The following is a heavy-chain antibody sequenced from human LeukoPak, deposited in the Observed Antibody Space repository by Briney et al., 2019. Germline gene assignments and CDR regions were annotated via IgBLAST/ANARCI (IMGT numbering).Heavy chain of an antibody. Sequence: AGSLRLPCAASGFTFSSSWMSWVRQAPGKGLEWVATINEVGSDKQYMDSVKGRLSISRDNPKNSLYLQMNSPRAEDTAVYFCARHGNWAFDFWGQGTMVTVSS. CDR3: ARHGNWAFDF. V-gene: IGHV3-7*04. J-gene: IGHJ3*01. CDR1: GFTFSSSW. D-gene: IGHD1-1*01. CDR2: INEVGSDK.